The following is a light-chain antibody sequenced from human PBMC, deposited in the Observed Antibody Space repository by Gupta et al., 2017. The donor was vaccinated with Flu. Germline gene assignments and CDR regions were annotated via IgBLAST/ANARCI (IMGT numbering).Light chain of an antibody. CDR3: QAWDSGTVV. CDR2: KDT. J-gene: IGLJ2*01. CDR1: KLGEKY. Sequence: SYALPQPASVSVSPGQTASITCSGDKLGEKYACWYQRKPGQSPVLVIYKDTKRPSGRPERFSGSNSGNTATLTISGTQAMDEADYYCQAWDSGTVVFGGGTKLTVL. V-gene: IGLV3-1*01.